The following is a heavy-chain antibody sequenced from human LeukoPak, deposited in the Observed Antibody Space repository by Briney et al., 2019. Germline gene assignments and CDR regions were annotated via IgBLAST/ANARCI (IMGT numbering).Heavy chain of an antibody. Sequence: SETLSLTCAVYGGSFSGYYWSWIRQPPGKGLEWIGYIYYSGSTNYNPSLKSRVTISVDTSKNQFSLKLSSVTAADTAVYYCASLSGSYANWFDPWGQGTLVTVSS. CDR3: ASLSGSYANWFDP. CDR1: GGSFSGYY. D-gene: IGHD1-26*01. V-gene: IGHV4-59*01. J-gene: IGHJ5*02. CDR2: IYYSGST.